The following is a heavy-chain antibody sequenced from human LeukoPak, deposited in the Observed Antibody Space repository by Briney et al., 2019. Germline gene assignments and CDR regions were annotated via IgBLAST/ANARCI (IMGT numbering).Heavy chain of an antibody. J-gene: IGHJ4*02. D-gene: IGHD4-17*01. CDR3: ARLSWDYGDYLDY. CDR1: GYSISSGYY. Sequence: SETLSLTCAVSGYSISSGYYWGWIRRPPGKGLEWIGTIYHSGSTYYNPSLQSRVSISVDTSKNQFSLKLSSVTAADTAVYYCARLSWDYGDYLDYWGQGTLVTVSS. V-gene: IGHV4-38-2*01. CDR2: IYHSGST.